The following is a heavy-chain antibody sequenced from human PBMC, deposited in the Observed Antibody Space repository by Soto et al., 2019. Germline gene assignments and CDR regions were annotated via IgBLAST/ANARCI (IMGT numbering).Heavy chain of an antibody. V-gene: IGHV3-15*01. CDR2: IKSKTDGGTT. J-gene: IGHJ6*02. D-gene: IGHD6-13*01. CDR1: GFTFSNAW. CDR3: TTDDLIAAAAGPYYYGMDV. Sequence: PGGSLRLSCAASGFTFSNAWMSWVRQAPGKGLEWVGRIKSKTDGGTTDYAAPVKGRFTISRDDSKNTLYLQMNSLKTEDTAVYYCTTDDLIAAAAGPYYYGMDVWGQGTTVTVSS.